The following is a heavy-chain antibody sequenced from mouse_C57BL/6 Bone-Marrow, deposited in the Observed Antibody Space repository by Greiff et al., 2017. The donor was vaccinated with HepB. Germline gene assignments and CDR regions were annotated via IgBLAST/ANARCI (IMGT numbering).Heavy chain of an antibody. CDR3: ARVYYGYDRAWFAY. J-gene: IGHJ3*01. V-gene: IGHV5-4*03. Sequence: EVMLVESGGGLVKPGGSLKLSCAASGFTFSSYAMSWVRQTPEKRLEWVATISDGGSYTYYPDNVKGRFTISRDNAKNNLYLQMSHLKSEDTAMYYCARVYYGYDRAWFAYWGQGTLVTVSA. CDR1: GFTFSSYA. CDR2: ISDGGSYT. D-gene: IGHD2-2*01.